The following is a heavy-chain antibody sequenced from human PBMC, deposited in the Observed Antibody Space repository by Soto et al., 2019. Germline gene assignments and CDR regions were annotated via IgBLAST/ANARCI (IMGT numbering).Heavy chain of an antibody. Sequence: GGSLRLSCAASGFTFITYVMAWVRQAPGKGLEWVSMISDSGDTTYYADSVKGRFTISRDNPKNTVYLQMTSLTAEDTGKYFCAKVRAPYRYYFDYWGQETLVTVSS. CDR3: AKVRAPYRYYFDY. J-gene: IGHJ4*02. D-gene: IGHD3-16*02. CDR1: GFTFITYV. CDR2: ISDSGDTT. V-gene: IGHV3-23*01.